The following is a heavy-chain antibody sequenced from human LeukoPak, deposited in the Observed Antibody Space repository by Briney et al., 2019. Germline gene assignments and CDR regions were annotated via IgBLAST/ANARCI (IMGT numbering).Heavy chain of an antibody. V-gene: IGHV4-59*08. CDR2: IYYSGST. CDR1: GGSISSYY. Sequence: PSETLSLTCTVSGGSISSYYWSWIRQPPGKGLEWIGYIYYSGSTNYNPSLKSRVTISVDTSKNQFSLKLSSVTAADTAVYYCARHLSDYYDSSGYYSDWYFDLWGRGTLVTVSS. D-gene: IGHD3-22*01. J-gene: IGHJ2*01. CDR3: ARHLSDYYDSSGYYSDWYFDL.